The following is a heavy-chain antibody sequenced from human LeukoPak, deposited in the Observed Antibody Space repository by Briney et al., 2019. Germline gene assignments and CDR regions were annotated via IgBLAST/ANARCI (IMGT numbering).Heavy chain of an antibody. CDR1: SGSISSHY. D-gene: IGHD1-26*01. Sequence: SETLSLTCTVSSGSISSHYWSWIRQPPGKGLEWIGYIYYSGSINYNPSLQSRVTISVDTSKNQFSLKLSSVSAADTAVYYCARPLSGSYEYYFDYWGQGTLVTVSS. J-gene: IGHJ4*02. CDR2: IYYSGSI. V-gene: IGHV4-59*08. CDR3: ARPLSGSYEYYFDY.